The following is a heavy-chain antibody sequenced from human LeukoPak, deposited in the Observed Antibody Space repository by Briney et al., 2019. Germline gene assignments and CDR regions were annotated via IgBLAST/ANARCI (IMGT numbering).Heavy chain of an antibody. D-gene: IGHD4-17*01. Sequence: GGSLRLSCAASGFTFSSYAMSWVRQAPGKGLEWVAFIRYDGNNKLYADSMKGRFTISRDNSKNTLYLQMNSLRAEDTAVYYCAKGRTTTVRFLIDYWGQGTLVTVSS. J-gene: IGHJ4*02. V-gene: IGHV3-30*02. CDR1: GFTFSSYA. CDR2: IRYDGNNK. CDR3: AKGRTTTVRFLIDY.